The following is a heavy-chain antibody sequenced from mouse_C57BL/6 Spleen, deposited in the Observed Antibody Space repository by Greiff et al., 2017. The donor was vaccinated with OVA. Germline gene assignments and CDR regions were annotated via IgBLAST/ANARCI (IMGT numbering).Heavy chain of an antibody. J-gene: IGHJ1*03. Sequence: QVQLQQPGAELVRPGTSVKLSCKASGYTFTSYWMHWVKQRPGQGLEWIGVIDPSDSYTNYNQKFKGKATLTVDTSSSTAYMQLSSLTSEDSAVYYCARTLITTVVARYFDVWGTGTTVTVSS. D-gene: IGHD1-1*01. CDR2: IDPSDSYT. CDR1: GYTFTSYW. V-gene: IGHV1-59*01. CDR3: ARTLITTVVARYFDV.